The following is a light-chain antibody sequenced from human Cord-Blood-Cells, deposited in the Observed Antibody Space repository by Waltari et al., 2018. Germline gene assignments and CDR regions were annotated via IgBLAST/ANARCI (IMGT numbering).Light chain of an antibody. CDR2: AAS. J-gene: IGKJ3*01. CDR3: QQYYSYPPFT. CDR1: QGISSY. Sequence: AIRMTQSPSSFSASTGDRVTITCRASQGISSYLAWYQQKPGKAPKLLIYAASTLQSGGPSRFSGSGSGTDFTLTISCLQSEDFATYYCQQYYSYPPFTFGPGTKVDIK. V-gene: IGKV1-8*01.